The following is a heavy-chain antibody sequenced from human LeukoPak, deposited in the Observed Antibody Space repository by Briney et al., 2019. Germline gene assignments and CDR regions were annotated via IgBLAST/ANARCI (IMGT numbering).Heavy chain of an antibody. D-gene: IGHD5-12*01. CDR3: ARVFRVATIFDWFDP. CDR1: GYTFTGYY. Sequence: GASVKVSCKASGYTFTGYYMHWVRQAPGQGLEWMGWINPNSGGTNYAQKFRGRVTMTRDTSISTAYTELSRLRSDDTAVYYCARVFRVATIFDWFDPWGQGTLVTVSS. V-gene: IGHV1-2*02. J-gene: IGHJ5*02. CDR2: INPNSGGT.